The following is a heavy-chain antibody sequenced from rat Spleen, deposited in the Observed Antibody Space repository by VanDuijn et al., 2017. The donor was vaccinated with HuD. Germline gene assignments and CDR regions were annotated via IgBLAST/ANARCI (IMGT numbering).Heavy chain of an antibody. CDR3: TTDTFYDGTYYPGGFDY. Sequence: EVQLVESGGGLVQPGRSLTLSCVASGFTFTNYDLAWVRQAPTKGLEWVAYISAGGDNTYYRDSVKGRFTISRDNAKSTLYLQLDSLRSEDTATYYCTTDTFYDGTYYPGGFDYWGQGVMVTVSS. V-gene: IGHV5-27*01. CDR2: ISAGGDNT. J-gene: IGHJ2*01. D-gene: IGHD1-12*02. CDR1: GFTFTNYD.